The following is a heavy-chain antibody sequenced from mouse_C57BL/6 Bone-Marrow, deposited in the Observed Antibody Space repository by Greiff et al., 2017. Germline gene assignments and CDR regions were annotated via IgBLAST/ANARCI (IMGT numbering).Heavy chain of an antibody. Sequence: VKLQQSGAELARPGASVKLSCKASGYTFTSYGISWVKQRTGHGLEWIGEIYPRSGSTNYNEKFKSKATLTVDTSSSTAYMQLSSLTSEDSAVYYCARGLRRILFDYWGQGTTLTVSS. V-gene: IGHV1-81*01. J-gene: IGHJ2*01. CDR1: GYTFTSYG. CDR3: ARGLRRILFDY. CDR2: IYPRSGST. D-gene: IGHD2-4*01.